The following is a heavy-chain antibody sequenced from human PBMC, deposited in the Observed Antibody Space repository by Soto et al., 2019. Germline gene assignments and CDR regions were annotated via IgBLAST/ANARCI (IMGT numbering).Heavy chain of an antibody. J-gene: IGHJ3*02. CDR3: AKDSLFSGWDVGDALDI. V-gene: IGHV3-23*01. D-gene: IGHD6-19*01. CDR1: GFTFSTYA. CDR2: ISGSDGST. Sequence: EVQLLESGGGLVQPGGSLRLSCVASGFTFSTYAMNWVRQAPGKGLEWVSAISGSDGSTYYADSVKGRFTISRDNSKNTLYLQMRSLRAEDTAVYYCAKDSLFSGWDVGDALDIWGQGTMVTVSS.